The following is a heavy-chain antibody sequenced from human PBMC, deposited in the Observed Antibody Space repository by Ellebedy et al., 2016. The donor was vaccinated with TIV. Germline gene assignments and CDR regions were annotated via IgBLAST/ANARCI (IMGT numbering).Heavy chain of an antibody. J-gene: IGHJ4*02. CDR3: AKEIAVTGFILDY. CDR1: GFTFSTYA. CDR2: ISSSGHST. Sequence: GESLKISCAASGFTFSTYAMSWVRQAPGKGLEWVSSISSSGHSTYYADSVKGRFTISRDNSKNTLFLQMNSLRADDTAVYYCAKEIAVTGFILDYWGQGTLVTVSS. V-gene: IGHV3-23*01. D-gene: IGHD6-19*01.